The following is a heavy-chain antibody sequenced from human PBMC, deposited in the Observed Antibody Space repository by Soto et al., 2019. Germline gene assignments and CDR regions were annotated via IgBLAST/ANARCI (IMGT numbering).Heavy chain of an antibody. Sequence: ASVKVSCKPSGYIFTDYYMHWVRQAPRQGLEWMGWINPKNGATKSLQKFQGRVAMTRDTSISTFYMELRWLTSDDTAVYYCAKARGQNSGHRWGQGTMVTVSS. CDR3: AKARGQNSGHR. CDR2: INPKNGAT. J-gene: IGHJ4*02. D-gene: IGHD5-12*01. V-gene: IGHV1-2*02. CDR1: GYIFTDYY.